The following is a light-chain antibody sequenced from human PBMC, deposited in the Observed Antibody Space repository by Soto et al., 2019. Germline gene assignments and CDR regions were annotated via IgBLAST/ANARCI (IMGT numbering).Light chain of an antibody. J-gene: IGKJ2*01. Sequence: IVMTQSPATLSVSPGGRATLSCRASQSISTKLAWYQQKPGQAPRLLIYGASTRAPGIPVRFSGSGSGTEFTLTITSLQSEDFATYYCQQASSFPHTFGQGTRVDIK. V-gene: IGKV3-15*01. CDR1: QSISTK. CDR3: QQASSFPHT. CDR2: GAS.